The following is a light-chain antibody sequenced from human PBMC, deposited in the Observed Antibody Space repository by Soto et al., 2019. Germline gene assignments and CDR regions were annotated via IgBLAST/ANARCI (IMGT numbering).Light chain of an antibody. CDR1: QGIRND. CDR3: LQDYNLPWT. V-gene: IGKV1-6*01. J-gene: IGKJ1*01. Sequence: ALQMTQSPSSLSASVGDRVTITCRASQGIRNDLGWYQQKPGKAPKLLIYAASSLQSGVPSRFSGSGSGTDFTLTISSLQPDDSATYYCLQDYNLPWTFGQGTKVEIK. CDR2: AAS.